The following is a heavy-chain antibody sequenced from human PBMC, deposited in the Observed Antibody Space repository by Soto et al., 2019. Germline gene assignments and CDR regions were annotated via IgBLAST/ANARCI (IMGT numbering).Heavy chain of an antibody. J-gene: IGHJ4*02. D-gene: IGHD4-17*01. CDR3: AKDRWGDFGDLNLPGY. Sequence: QVLLVEPGGGVVQPGRSLRISCAVSGFTFSSFGMHWVRQAPGKGLEWVAVISDDGSSKHYADSLKGRFTISRDNSNNTLYLQMDSLGPEDTAVYYCAKDRWGDFGDLNLPGYWGQGTLVTVSS. CDR1: GFTFSSFG. V-gene: IGHV3-30*18. CDR2: ISDDGSSK.